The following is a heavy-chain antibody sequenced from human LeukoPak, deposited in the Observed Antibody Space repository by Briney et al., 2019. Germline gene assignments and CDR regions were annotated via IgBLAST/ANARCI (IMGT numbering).Heavy chain of an antibody. CDR1: GGSISSSSYY. D-gene: IGHD6-19*01. V-gene: IGHV4-39*07. J-gene: IGHJ4*02. Sequence: SETLSLTCTVSGGSISSSSYYWGWIRQPPGKGLECIGSINYAGSTYYNPSLKSRVTISLDTSKNQFSLKLTSVTAADTAVYYCARVTVAGALRGLDYWGQGTLVTVSS. CDR3: ARVTVAGALRGLDY. CDR2: INYAGST.